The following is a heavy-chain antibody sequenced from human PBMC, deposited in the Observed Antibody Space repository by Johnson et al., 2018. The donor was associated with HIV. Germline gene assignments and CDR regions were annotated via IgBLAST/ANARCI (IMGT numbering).Heavy chain of an antibody. J-gene: IGHJ3*02. CDR2: FYSGGST. CDR1: GFTFSSYW. CDR3: AKSGPRAFDI. Sequence: VQLVESGGGLVQPGGSLRLSCAASGFTFSSYWMSWVRQAPGTGLEWVSVFYSGGSTYYADSVKGRFTISRDNSKNTLYLQMNSLRAEDTAVYYCAKSGPRAFDIWGQGTMVTVSS. V-gene: IGHV3-23*03. D-gene: IGHD2-8*02.